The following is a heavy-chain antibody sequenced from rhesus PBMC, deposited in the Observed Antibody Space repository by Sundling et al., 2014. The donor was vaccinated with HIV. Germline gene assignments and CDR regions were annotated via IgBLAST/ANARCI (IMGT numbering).Heavy chain of an antibody. D-gene: IGHD6-31*01. CDR3: ARVYPSSGWYDGLDS. CDR1: GGSITSDYYY. J-gene: IGHJ6*01. Sequence: QVQLQESGPGLVKPSEALSLSCAVSGGSITSDYYYWSWIRQPPGKGLEWIGYITYSGSTRYNASLKSRLTISRDTSRNQLSLKLTSVTAADTAAYYCARVYPSSGWYDGLDSWGQGVVVTVSS. V-gene: IGHV4-122*02. CDR2: ITYSGST.